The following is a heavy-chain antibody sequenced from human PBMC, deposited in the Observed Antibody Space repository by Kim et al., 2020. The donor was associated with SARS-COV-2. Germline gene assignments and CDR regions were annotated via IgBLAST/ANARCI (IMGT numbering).Heavy chain of an antibody. V-gene: IGHV3-48*03. J-gene: IGHJ4*02. Sequence: GGSLRLSCAASGFTFSSYEMNWVRQAPGKGLEWVSYISSSGSTIYYADSVRGRFTISRDNDKNSLYLQMNSLRAEDTAVYYCARGPNYSAFDYWGQGTLVTVSS. D-gene: IGHD4-4*01. CDR1: GFTFSSYE. CDR2: ISSSGSTI. CDR3: ARGPNYSAFDY.